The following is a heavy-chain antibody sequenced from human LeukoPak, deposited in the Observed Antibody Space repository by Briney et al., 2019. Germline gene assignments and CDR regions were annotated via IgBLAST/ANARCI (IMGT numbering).Heavy chain of an antibody. J-gene: IGHJ6*02. Sequence: ASVKVSCKASGYTLTGYYMHWVRQAPGQGLEWMGWINPNSGGTNYAQKFQGRVTMTRDTSISTAYMELSRLRSDDTAVYYRARDVPPITMVRGVVKYYYGMDVWGQGTTVTVSS. CDR3: ARDVPPITMVRGVVKYYYGMDV. V-gene: IGHV1-2*02. CDR1: GYTLTGYY. CDR2: INPNSGGT. D-gene: IGHD3-10*01.